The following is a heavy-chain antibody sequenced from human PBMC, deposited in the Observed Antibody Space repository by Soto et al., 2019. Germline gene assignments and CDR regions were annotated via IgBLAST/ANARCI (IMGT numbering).Heavy chain of an antibody. V-gene: IGHV3-30*03. Sequence: QVQLVESGGGVVQPGRSLRLSCAASGFPFTSYGMHWVREGPDKGLEWVAIISYDGSDKYYADSVKGRFTISRDNSKNTLYLHINSLRPEDTALYYCVLLHYYFDYRGQGTLVILSS. CDR1: GFPFTSYG. D-gene: IGHD2-21*01. CDR2: ISYDGSDK. J-gene: IGHJ4*02. CDR3: VLLHYYFDY.